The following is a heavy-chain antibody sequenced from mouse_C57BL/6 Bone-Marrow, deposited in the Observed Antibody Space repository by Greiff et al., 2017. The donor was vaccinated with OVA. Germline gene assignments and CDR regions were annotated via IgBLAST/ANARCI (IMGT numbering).Heavy chain of an antibody. CDR3: ARDTMVTAYYAMDY. CDR2: ISDGGSYT. J-gene: IGHJ4*01. Sequence: EVMLVESGGGLVKPGGSLKLSCAASGFTFSSYAMSWVRQTPEKRLEWVATISDGGSYTYYPDNVKGRFTISRDNAKNNLYLQMSHLKSEDTAMYYCARDTMVTAYYAMDYWGQGTSVTVSS. CDR1: GFTFSSYA. D-gene: IGHD2-1*01. V-gene: IGHV5-4*01.